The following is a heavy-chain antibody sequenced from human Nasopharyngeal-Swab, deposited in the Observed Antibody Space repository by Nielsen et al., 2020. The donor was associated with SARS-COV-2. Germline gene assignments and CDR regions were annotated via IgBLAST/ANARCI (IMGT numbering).Heavy chain of an antibody. V-gene: IGHV5-51*01. CDR1: GHSFSNYW. Sequence: GESLKISCKGFGHSFSNYWFAWVRQMPGKGLEWMGIIYPGNSDTRYSPSFLGQVTISADKSISTAYLQWSSLRASDTAIYYCARQRTTLTLGRAFDLWGQGTMVTVSS. J-gene: IGHJ3*01. CDR2: IYPGNSDT. CDR3: ARQRTTLTLGRAFDL. D-gene: IGHD4-17*01.